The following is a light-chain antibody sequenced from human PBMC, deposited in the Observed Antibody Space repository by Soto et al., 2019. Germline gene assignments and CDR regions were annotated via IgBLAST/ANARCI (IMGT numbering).Light chain of an antibody. CDR3: GSWQSSLSGYV. J-gene: IGLJ1*01. V-gene: IGLV1-51*01. CDR1: SSNIGGNS. Sequence: QSVLTQPPSVSAAPGQKVTISCSGSSSNIGGNSVSWYQQLPGTAPKLLIYDDNKRPSGIPDRFSGSKSGTSATLGITGFQTGDEADHYCGSWQSSLSGYVSGSGTKLT. CDR2: DDN.